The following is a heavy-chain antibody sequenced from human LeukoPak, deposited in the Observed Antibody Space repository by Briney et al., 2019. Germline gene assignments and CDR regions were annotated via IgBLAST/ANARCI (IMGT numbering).Heavy chain of an antibody. J-gene: IGHJ5*02. CDR3: ARHRILPAPRINWFDP. V-gene: IGHV4-61*02. CDR1: GGSISSGSYY. CDR2: IYTSGST. Sequence: PSETLSLTCTVSGGSISSGSYYWSWIRQPAGKGLEWIGRIYTSGSTNYNPSLKSRVTISVDTSKNQFSLKLSSVTAADTAVYYCARHRILPAPRINWFDPWGQGTLVTVSS. D-gene: IGHD2-2*01.